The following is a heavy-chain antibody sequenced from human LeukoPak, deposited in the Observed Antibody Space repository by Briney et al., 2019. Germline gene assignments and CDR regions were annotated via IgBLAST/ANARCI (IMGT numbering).Heavy chain of an antibody. D-gene: IGHD5-18*01. Sequence: GASVKVSCKASGGTFSSYAISWVRQAPGQGLEWMGGIIPIFGTANYAQKFQGRVTITTDESTSTAYMELSSLRSEDTAVYYCAREKGGYSYDAGGYFDYWGQGTLVTVSS. V-gene: IGHV1-69*05. CDR3: AREKGGYSYDAGGYFDY. CDR2: IIPIFGTA. CDR1: GGTFSSYA. J-gene: IGHJ4*02.